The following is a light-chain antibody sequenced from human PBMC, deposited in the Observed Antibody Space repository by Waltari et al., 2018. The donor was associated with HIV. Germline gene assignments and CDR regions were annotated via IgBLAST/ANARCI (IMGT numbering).Light chain of an antibody. CDR3: QQRSNWPYT. J-gene: IGKJ2*01. CDR2: DAS. CDR1: QSVSIY. V-gene: IGKV3-11*01. Sequence: IVLTQSPATLSLSPGERDTLSCSDSQSVSIYLTWYRQKPGQPPRFLIYDASNRATGIPARFSGSGSGTDFTLTINSLEPEDFAVYFCQQRSNWPYTFGQGTKLEIK.